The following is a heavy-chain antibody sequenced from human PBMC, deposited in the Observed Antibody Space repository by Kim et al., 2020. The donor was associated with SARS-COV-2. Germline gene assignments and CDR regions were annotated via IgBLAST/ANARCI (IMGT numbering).Heavy chain of an antibody. CDR1: GYTFSNYG. CDR3: ARERNERGHYYGMDV. V-gene: IGHV1-18*01. Sequence: ASVKVSCKASGYTFSNYGISWVRQAPGQGLEWMGWISLYNGYTTYAQKFQGRVTMTTDTSTSTAFMDLTSLRFDDTAVYYCARERNERGHYYGMDVWGQG. D-gene: IGHD1-1*01. J-gene: IGHJ6*02. CDR2: ISLYNGYT.